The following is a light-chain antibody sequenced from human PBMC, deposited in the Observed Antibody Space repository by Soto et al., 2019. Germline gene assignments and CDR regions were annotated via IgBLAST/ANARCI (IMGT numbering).Light chain of an antibody. V-gene: IGLV2-8*01. CDR3: SSYAGSNNFV. Sequence: SVLTQPPSASGSPGQSVTISCTGTSSDVGGYDYVSWYQQHPGKAPKLMIYEVTKWPSGVPDRFSGSKSGNTASLTVSGLQAGDEADYYCSSYAGSNNFVFGTGTKVTVL. CDR2: EVT. J-gene: IGLJ1*01. CDR1: SSDVGGYDY.